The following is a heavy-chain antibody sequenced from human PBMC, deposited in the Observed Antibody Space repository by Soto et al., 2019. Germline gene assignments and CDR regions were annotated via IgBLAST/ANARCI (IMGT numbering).Heavy chain of an antibody. V-gene: IGHV3-23*01. CDR3: AKVWGDCTSGVGYFNYYGMDV. D-gene: IGHD2-8*01. J-gene: IGHJ6*02. CDR1: GFTFSSYA. Sequence: GGSLRLSCAASGFTFSSYAMSWVRQAPGKGLEWVSTISGSGGRTYNADSVKGRFTIYRDNSKNTLYLQMNSLRAEDTVVYYCAKVWGDCTSGVGYFNYYGMDVWGQGTTVTVSS. CDR2: ISGSGGRT.